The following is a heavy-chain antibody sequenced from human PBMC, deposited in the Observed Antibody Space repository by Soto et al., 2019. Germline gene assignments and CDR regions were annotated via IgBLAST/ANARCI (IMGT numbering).Heavy chain of an antibody. CDR1: GFTFSSYS. CDR3: ARDPQYYYGSGPF. CDR2: ISSSSSYI. V-gene: IGHV3-21*01. J-gene: IGHJ4*02. Sequence: GGSLRLSCAASGFTFSSYSMNWVRQAPGKGLEWVSSISSSSSYIYYADSVKGRFTISRDNAKNSLYLQMNSLRAEDTAVYYRARDPQYYYGSGPFWGQGTLVTVSS. D-gene: IGHD3-10*01.